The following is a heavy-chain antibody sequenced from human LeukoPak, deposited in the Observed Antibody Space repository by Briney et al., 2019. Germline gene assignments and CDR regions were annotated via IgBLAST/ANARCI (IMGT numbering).Heavy chain of an antibody. Sequence: SETLSLTCTVSGGSISSSSYYWGWIRQPPGKGLEWIGSIYYSGSTYYSPSLKSRVTISVDTSKNQFSLKLSSVTAADTAVYYCARLSRDFWSGYNWFDPWGQGTLVTVSS. J-gene: IGHJ5*02. V-gene: IGHV4-39*07. CDR2: IYYSGST. D-gene: IGHD3-3*01. CDR1: GGSISSSSYY. CDR3: ARLSRDFWSGYNWFDP.